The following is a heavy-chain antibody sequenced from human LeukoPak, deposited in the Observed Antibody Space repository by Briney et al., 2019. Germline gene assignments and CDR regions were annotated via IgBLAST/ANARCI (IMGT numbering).Heavy chain of an antibody. D-gene: IGHD3-9*01. CDR2: INSDGRTT. CDR1: GFTFTNYW. J-gene: IGHJ2*01. Sequence: PGGSLRLSCATSGFTFTNYWMVWVRQAPGKGVVWVSRINSDGRTTNYADSVKGRFTISRDNAKNTLYLQMKSLRAEDTAVYYCARSPENYDVLTGYYGWYFDLWGRGTLVTVSS. V-gene: IGHV3-74*01. CDR3: ARSPENYDVLTGYYGWYFDL.